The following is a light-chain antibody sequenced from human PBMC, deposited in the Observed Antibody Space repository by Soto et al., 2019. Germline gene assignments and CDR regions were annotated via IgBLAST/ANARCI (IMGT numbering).Light chain of an antibody. V-gene: IGLV2-14*03. CDR3: SSYTRSGTNVV. Sequence: QSVLTQPASVSGSPGQSITISCTGTSNDIGGYNFVSWYQQRPGKAPKLMIYDVTNRPSGVSNRFSGSKSGNTASLTISGLQPEDEGDYYCSSYTRSGTNVVFGGGTKLTVL. J-gene: IGLJ2*01. CDR1: SNDIGGYNF. CDR2: DVT.